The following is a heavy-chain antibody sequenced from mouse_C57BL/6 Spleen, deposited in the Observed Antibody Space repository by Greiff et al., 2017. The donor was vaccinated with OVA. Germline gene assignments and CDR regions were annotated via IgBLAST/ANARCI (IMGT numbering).Heavy chain of an antibody. CDR2: IWTGGGT. V-gene: IGHV2-9-1*01. CDR1: GFSLTSYA. CDR3: ARNGAYSNYHYWYFNV. D-gene: IGHD2-5*01. Sequence: VKLQESGPGLVAPSQSLSITCTVSGFSLTSYAISWVRQPPGKGLEWLGVIWTGGGTNYNSALKSRLSISKDNSKSQVFLKMNSLQTDDTARYYCARNGAYSNYHYWYFNVWGTGTTVTVSS. J-gene: IGHJ1*03.